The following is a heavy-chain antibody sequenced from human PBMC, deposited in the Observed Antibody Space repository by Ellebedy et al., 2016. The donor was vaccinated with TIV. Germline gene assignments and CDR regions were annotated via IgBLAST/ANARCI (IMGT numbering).Heavy chain of an antibody. D-gene: IGHD3-3*01. CDR3: ARPKPENTIFGVVSTWWFDP. CDR2: IYYSGST. Sequence: MPSETLSLTCTVSGGSISSSSYYWGWIRQPPGKGLEWIGSIYYSGSTYYNPSLKSRVTISVDTSKNQFSLKLSSVTAADTAVYYCARPKPENTIFGVVSTWWFDPWGQGTLVTVSS. J-gene: IGHJ5*02. CDR1: GGSISSSSYY. V-gene: IGHV4-39*01.